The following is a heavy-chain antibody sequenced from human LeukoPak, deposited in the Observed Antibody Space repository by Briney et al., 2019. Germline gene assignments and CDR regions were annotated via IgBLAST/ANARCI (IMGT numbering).Heavy chain of an antibody. J-gene: IGHJ4*02. CDR1: GFTFSSYS. CDR3: ARELEYGTSSGVFDS. V-gene: IGHV3-48*01. Sequence: GSLRLSCAASGFTFSSYSMNWVCQAPGKGLEWVSYISSSSSTIYYADSVKGRFTISRDNAKNSLYLQMNSLRAEDTAVYYCARELEYGTSSGVFDSWGQGPLVTVSP. D-gene: IGHD6-6*01. CDR2: ISSSSSTI.